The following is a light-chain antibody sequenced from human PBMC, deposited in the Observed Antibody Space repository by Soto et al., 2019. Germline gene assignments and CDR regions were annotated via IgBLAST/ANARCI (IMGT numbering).Light chain of an antibody. CDR2: EVS. V-gene: IGLV2-8*01. CDR1: SSDVGSYDY. Sequence: QSALTQPPSASGSPGQSVTISCTGTSSDVGSYDYVSWYQQHPGKAPKLMIYEVSKRPSGVPDRFSGSKSGNTASLTVSGLQAEDEADYYCISYAGSSNVFGTGTKDTVL. CDR3: ISYAGSSNV. J-gene: IGLJ1*01.